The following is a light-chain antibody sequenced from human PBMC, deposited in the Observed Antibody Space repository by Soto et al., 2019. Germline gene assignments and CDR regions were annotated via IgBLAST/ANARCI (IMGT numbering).Light chain of an antibody. CDR2: GAS. J-gene: IGKJ4*01. Sequence: DIQLTQSPFFLSASVGDRVTITCRASQGIRSYLAWYQQRPGKAPELLIYGASTLRTGVASRFSGSGSGTEFTLTISSLQPEDFATYYCQQANSFPLTFGGGTRVEIK. CDR3: QQANSFPLT. CDR1: QGIRSY. V-gene: IGKV1-9*01.